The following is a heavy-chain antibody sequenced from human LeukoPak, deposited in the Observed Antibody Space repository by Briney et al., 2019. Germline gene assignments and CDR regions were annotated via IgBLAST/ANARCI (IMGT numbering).Heavy chain of an antibody. CDR3: ARKIYSGSYTAFDY. V-gene: IGHV3-30*01. D-gene: IGHD1-26*01. CDR1: GLTFSSYA. CDR2: ISYDGSNK. Sequence: GRSLRLSCAASGLTFSSYAMHWVRQAPGKGLEWVAVISYDGSNKYYADSVKGRFTISRDNSKNTLYLQMNSLRAEDTAVYYCARKIYSGSYTAFDYWGQGTLVTVSS. J-gene: IGHJ4*02.